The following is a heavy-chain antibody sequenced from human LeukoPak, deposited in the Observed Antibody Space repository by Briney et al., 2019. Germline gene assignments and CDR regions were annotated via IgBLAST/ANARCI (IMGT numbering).Heavy chain of an antibody. D-gene: IGHD2-2*01. CDR2: IFPGDSDT. J-gene: IGHJ5*02. V-gene: IGHV5-51*01. Sequence: KDGETLKISCKASGYSFSTYWIAWVRQMPGKGLEWMGIIFPGDSDTRYSPSFQGQVTISADKFINTAYLQWRSPKASDTAMYYCARSGVPGAMTWFDPWGQGTLVTVSS. CDR3: ARSGVPGAMTWFDP. CDR1: GYSFSTYW.